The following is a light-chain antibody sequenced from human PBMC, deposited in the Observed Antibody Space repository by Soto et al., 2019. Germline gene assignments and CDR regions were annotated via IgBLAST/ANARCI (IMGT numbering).Light chain of an antibody. V-gene: IGKV1-9*01. CDR2: AAS. J-gene: IGKJ4*01. Sequence: DIEMTQSPSSLPASLGDRVTITCRASQGISSYLAWYQQKPGKAPKLLIYAASTLQSGVPSRSSGSGSGTEFTLTISSLPPEDFETYYRQQLNSYPLTFGGGTKVDIK. CDR1: QGISSY. CDR3: QQLNSYPLT.